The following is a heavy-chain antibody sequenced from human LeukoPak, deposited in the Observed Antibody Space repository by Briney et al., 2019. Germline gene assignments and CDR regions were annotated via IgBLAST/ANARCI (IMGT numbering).Heavy chain of an antibody. CDR1: GFTFSTSA. D-gene: IGHD3-3*01. CDR2: IVVGSGNT. V-gene: IGHV1-58*01. CDR3: AAEGPHDFFDY. J-gene: IGHJ4*02. Sequence: ASVKVSCKASGFTFSTSAVQWVRQARGQRLEWIGWIVVGSGNTHYALKFQERVTITRDVSTNTAYMELSSLRSEDTAVYYCAAEGPHDFFDYWGQGTLVTVSS.